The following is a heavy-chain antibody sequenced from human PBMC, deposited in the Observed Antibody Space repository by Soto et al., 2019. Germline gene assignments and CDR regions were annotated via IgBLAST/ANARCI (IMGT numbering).Heavy chain of an antibody. CDR2: ISGSGGST. CDR3: AKTLAECNNGVCYTGEYYCYNGMDE. Sequence: GGSLRLSCAASGFTFSSYAMSWVRQAPGKGLEWVSAISGSGGSTYYADSVKGRFTISRDNSKNTLYLQMNSLRAEDTAVYYCAKTLAECNNGVCYTGEYYCYNGMDEGGQGTTVTVSS. J-gene: IGHJ6*02. D-gene: IGHD2-8*01. V-gene: IGHV3-23*01. CDR1: GFTFSSYA.